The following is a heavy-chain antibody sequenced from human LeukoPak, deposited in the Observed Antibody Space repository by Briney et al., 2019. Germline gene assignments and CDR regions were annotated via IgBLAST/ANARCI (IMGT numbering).Heavy chain of an antibody. D-gene: IGHD2-2*01. CDR3: ARENIVVVPAAMFHYYYGMDV. CDR1: GFTFSSYS. J-gene: IGHJ6*02. Sequence: GGSLRLSCAASGFTFSSYSMNWVRQAPGEGLEWVSSISSSSSYIYYADSVKGRFTISRDNAKNSLYLQMNSLRAEDTAVYYCARENIVVVPAAMFHYYYGMDVWGQGTTDTVPS. V-gene: IGHV3-21*01. CDR2: ISSSSSYI.